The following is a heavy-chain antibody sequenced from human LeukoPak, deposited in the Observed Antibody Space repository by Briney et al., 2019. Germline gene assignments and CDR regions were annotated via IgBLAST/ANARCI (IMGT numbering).Heavy chain of an antibody. Sequence: PGDSLRLSCVASGFTFNIYPMTWVRQSPEKGLEWASTIGTGGDTYYADSVKGRFTISRDDSKNTLYLQMHSLGAEDTAVYYCAKSRVVDRRGYFDYWGQGTLVTVSS. CDR3: AKSRVVDRRGYFDY. CDR2: IGTGGDT. CDR1: GFTFNIYP. D-gene: IGHD2-15*01. V-gene: IGHV3-23*01. J-gene: IGHJ4*02.